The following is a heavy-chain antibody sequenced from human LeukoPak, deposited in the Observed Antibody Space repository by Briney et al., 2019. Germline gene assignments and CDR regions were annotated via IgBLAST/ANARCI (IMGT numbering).Heavy chain of an antibody. CDR2: ISAYNGNT. V-gene: IGHV1-18*01. J-gene: IGHJ4*02. D-gene: IGHD3-10*01. Sequence: ASVKVSCKASGYTFTSYGISWVRQAPGQGLEWMGLISAYNGNTNYAQKLQGRVTMTTDTSTSTAYMELRSLRSDDTAVYYCARVVSPSRRYYFDYWGQGTLVTVSS. CDR1: GYTFTSYG. CDR3: ARVVSPSRRYYFDY.